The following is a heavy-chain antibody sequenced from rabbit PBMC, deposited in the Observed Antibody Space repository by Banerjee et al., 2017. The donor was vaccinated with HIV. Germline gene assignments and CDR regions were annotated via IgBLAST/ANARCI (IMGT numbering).Heavy chain of an antibody. J-gene: IGHJ3*01. Sequence: QSLEESGGGLVKPGASLTLTCKASGFSFSSAYDMCWVRQAPGKGLEWIACIYTGSSGTYYASWAKGRFTISLDNAQNTVFLQMTSLTAADTATYFCATSYPTGNPVYPLWGQGTLVTVS. D-gene: IGHD7-1*01. V-gene: IGHV1S40*01. CDR2: IYTGSSGT. CDR3: ATSYPTGNPVYPL. CDR1: GFSFSSAYD.